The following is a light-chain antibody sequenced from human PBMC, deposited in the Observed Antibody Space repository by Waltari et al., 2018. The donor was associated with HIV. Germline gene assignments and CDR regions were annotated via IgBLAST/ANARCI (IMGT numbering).Light chain of an antibody. CDR2: EVK. CDR1: SSDIGSYNR. Sequence: QSALTQPPSVSASPGQSVTISCTGTSSDIGSYNRVSWYLQPPGTAPRIIIYEVKNRPSGVPDRFLASKSGNTASLTISGLQSEDEADYYCSSYKNNNTIVFGTGTKVTVL. J-gene: IGLJ1*01. CDR3: SSYKNNNTIV. V-gene: IGLV2-18*02.